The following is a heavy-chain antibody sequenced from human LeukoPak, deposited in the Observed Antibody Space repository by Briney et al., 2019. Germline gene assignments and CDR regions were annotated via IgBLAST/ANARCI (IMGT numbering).Heavy chain of an antibody. V-gene: IGHV1-69*13. CDR3: ASHSSSWYFGNWFDP. CDR1: GGTFSSYA. Sequence: RASVKVSCKASGGTFSSYAISWVRQAPGQGLEGMGGIIPIFGTANYAQKFQGRVTITADESTSTAYMELSSLRSEDTAVYYCASHSSSWYFGNWFDPWGQGTLVTVSS. CDR2: IIPIFGTA. D-gene: IGHD6-13*01. J-gene: IGHJ5*02.